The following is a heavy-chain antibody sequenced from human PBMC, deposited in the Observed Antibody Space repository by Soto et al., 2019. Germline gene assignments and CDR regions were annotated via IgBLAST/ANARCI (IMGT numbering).Heavy chain of an antibody. D-gene: IGHD4-17*01. J-gene: IGHJ4*02. CDR2: ISAYSGNT. Sequence: QVQLVQSGAEVKKPGASVKVSCKASGYTFTTYGISWVRQAPGQGLEWVGWISAYSGNTKYAQKLQGRVTVTTDTSTSTASSEVRCMRSDDTDVYYSARGRYGDYWGQGTLVTTSS. V-gene: IGHV1-18*01. CDR1: GYTFTTYG. CDR3: ARGRYGDY.